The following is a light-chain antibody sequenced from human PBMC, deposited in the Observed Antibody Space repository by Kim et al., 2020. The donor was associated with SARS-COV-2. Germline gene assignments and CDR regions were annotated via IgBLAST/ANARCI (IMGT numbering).Light chain of an antibody. V-gene: IGKV3-15*01. Sequence: EIVLTQSPATLSVSPGERATLSCRASQSVSSNLAWYQQKPGQAPRLLLYGASTRATGIPARFSGSGSGTEFTLTISSLQSEDFAVYYCQKYNNWWTFGQGTKVDIK. CDR1: QSVSSN. J-gene: IGKJ1*01. CDR3: QKYNNWWT. CDR2: GAS.